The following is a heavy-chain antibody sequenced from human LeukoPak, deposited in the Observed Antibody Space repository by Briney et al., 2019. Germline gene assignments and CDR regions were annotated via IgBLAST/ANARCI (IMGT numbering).Heavy chain of an antibody. V-gene: IGHV1-69*05. CDR2: IIPIFGTA. D-gene: IGHD6-19*01. J-gene: IGHJ4*02. CDR3: AREGYSSGLKYFDY. CDR1: GGTFSSYA. Sequence: ASVKVSCKASGGTFSSYAISWVRQAPGQGLEWMGGIIPIFGTANYAQKFQGRVTITTDESTSTAYMELSSLRSEDKAVYYGAREGYSSGLKYFDYRGQGTLVTVFS.